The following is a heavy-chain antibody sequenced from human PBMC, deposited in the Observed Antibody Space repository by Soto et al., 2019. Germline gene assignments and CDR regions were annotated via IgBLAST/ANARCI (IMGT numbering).Heavy chain of an antibody. CDR1: GFTFSAYA. CDR2: IRSGGDRT. V-gene: IGHV3-23*01. D-gene: IGHD3-10*01. J-gene: IGHJ6*02. CDR3: AKNRGSGNPFYYDMDV. Sequence: EVQLLESGGGLVQPGGSLRLSCAASGFTFSAYAMSWVLQAPGKGLEWVSAIRSGGDRTFYADSVQGRFTTSRDDSKNTPYLQMDRLRAEDTAVYHCAKNRGSGNPFYYDMDVWGQGTTVTVSS.